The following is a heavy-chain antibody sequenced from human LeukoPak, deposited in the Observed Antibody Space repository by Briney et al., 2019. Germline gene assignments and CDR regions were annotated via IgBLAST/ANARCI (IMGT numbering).Heavy chain of an antibody. V-gene: IGHV1-69*13. CDR1: GGTFSSYA. CDR3: ATHSDEGSSWYEDAFDI. J-gene: IGHJ3*02. Sequence: ASVKVSCKASGGTFSSYAISWVRQAPGQGLEWMGGIIPIFGTANYAQKFQGRVTITADESTSTAYMELSSLRSEDTAVYYCATHSDEGSSWYEDAFDIWGQGTMVTVSS. CDR2: IIPIFGTA. D-gene: IGHD6-13*01.